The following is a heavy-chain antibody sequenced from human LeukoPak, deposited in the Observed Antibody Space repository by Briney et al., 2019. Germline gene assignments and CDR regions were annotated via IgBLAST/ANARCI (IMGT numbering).Heavy chain of an antibody. D-gene: IGHD5-24*01. CDR3: ARDGEMAQGIDP. Sequence: ASVKVSCKVSGYTLTELSMHWVRQAPGKGLEWMGGFDPEDGETIYAQKFQGRVTMTEDTSTDTAYMELSSLRSEDTAVYYCARDGEMAQGIDPWGQGTLVTVSS. CDR2: FDPEDGET. CDR1: GYTLTELS. J-gene: IGHJ5*02. V-gene: IGHV1-24*01.